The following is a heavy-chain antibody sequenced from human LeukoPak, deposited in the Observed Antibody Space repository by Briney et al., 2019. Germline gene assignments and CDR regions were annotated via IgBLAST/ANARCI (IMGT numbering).Heavy chain of an antibody. D-gene: IGHD1-26*01. V-gene: IGHV3-23*01. CDR2: ISGSGGGT. J-gene: IGHJ3*02. CDR3: GKNRYSGSLSPFDI. Sequence: GGSLRLSCAAPGFTFSSYAMSWVRQAPGKGLEWVSGISGSGGGTYNADSVRGRFTISRDNSKNTLYLQMNSLRAEDTAVYYCGKNRYSGSLSPFDIWGQGTMVTVSS. CDR1: GFTFSSYA.